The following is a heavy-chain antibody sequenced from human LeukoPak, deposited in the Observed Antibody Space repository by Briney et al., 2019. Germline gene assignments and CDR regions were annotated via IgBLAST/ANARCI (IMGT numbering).Heavy chain of an antibody. CDR3: ARDGIAAAGGFDY. CDR2: IKQDGSEK. D-gene: IGHD6-13*01. V-gene: IGHV3-7*01. J-gene: IGHJ4*02. Sequence: GGSLRLSCAASGFTFSSYWMSWVRQAPGKGLEWVANIKQDGSEKYYVDSVKGRFTISRDNSKNTLYLQMNSLRAEDTAVYYCARDGIAAAGGFDYWGQGTLVTVSS. CDR1: GFTFSSYW.